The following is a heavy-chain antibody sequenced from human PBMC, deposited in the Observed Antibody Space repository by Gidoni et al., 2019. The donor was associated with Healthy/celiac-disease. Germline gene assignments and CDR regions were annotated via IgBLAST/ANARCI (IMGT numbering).Heavy chain of an antibody. CDR3: ARAGGYFDY. D-gene: IGHD3-16*01. Sequence: QVQLQESGPGLVTPSETLSLTCTVSGGSISSYYWSWIRQPPGKGLEWIGYIYYSGSTNYNPSLKSRVTISVDTSKNQFSLKLSSVTAADTAVYYCARAGGYFDYWGQGTLVTVSS. CDR1: GGSISSYY. CDR2: IYYSGST. V-gene: IGHV4-59*01. J-gene: IGHJ4*02.